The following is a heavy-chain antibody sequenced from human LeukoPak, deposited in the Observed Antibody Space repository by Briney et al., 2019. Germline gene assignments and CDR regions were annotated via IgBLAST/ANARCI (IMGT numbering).Heavy chain of an antibody. D-gene: IGHD3-10*02. Sequence: GRSLRLSCAASGFTFDDYAMHWVRQAPGKGLEWVSGISWNSGSIGYADSVKGRFTISRDNAKNSLYLQMNSLRAEETALYYCAKDRQCLGNHYFDYWGQGTLVTVSS. CDR1: GFTFDDYA. CDR2: ISWNSGSI. J-gene: IGHJ4*02. V-gene: IGHV3-9*01. CDR3: AKDRQCLGNHYFDY.